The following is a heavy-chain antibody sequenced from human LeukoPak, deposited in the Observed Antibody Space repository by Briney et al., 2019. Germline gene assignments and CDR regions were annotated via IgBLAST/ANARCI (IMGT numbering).Heavy chain of an antibody. CDR2: IYNSGSST. Sequence: SETLSLTCTVSGASISSYYWNWIRQPPGKGLEWIGYIYNSGSSTIYNPSLKSRVTISVDTSKNQFSLRLSSVTAADTAVYFCVRDRELTYWGQGTLVTVSS. J-gene: IGHJ4*02. D-gene: IGHD3-10*01. CDR3: VRDRELTY. V-gene: IGHV4-59*01. CDR1: GASISSYY.